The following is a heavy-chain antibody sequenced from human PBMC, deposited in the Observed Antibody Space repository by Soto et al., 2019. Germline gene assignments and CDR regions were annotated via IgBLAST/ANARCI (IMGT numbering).Heavy chain of an antibody. Sequence: QLQLQESGPGLVKPSETLSLTCTVSGASISSGSYYWGWIRQPPGKGLEWIGGIYYSGTTYYNPSLKSRVTISVDTSENQFSLNLSSVTATDTAVYYCARRPTGVAGRTAWFDSWGQGTLVTVSS. CDR2: IYYSGTT. CDR1: GASISSGSYY. CDR3: ARRPTGVAGRTAWFDS. J-gene: IGHJ5*01. V-gene: IGHV4-39*01. D-gene: IGHD6-6*01.